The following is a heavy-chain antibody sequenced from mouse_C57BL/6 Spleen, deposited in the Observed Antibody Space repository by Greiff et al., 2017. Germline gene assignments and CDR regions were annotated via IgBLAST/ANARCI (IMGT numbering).Heavy chain of an antibody. V-gene: IGHV5-4*01. J-gene: IGHJ1*03. CDR3: ARVGLALARYFDV. Sequence: EVQLVESGGGLVKPGGSLKLSCAASGFTFSSYAMSWVRQTPEKRLEWVATISDGGSYTYYPDNVKGRFTISRANAKNNLYLQMSHLKSEDTAMYYCARVGLALARYFDVWGTGTTVTVSS. D-gene: IGHD3-3*01. CDR1: GFTFSSYA. CDR2: ISDGGSYT.